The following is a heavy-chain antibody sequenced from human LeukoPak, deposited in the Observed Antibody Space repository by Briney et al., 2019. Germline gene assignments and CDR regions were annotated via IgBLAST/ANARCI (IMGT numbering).Heavy chain of an antibody. D-gene: IGHD5-24*01. CDR3: AREGEMATIDPSIYYFDY. Sequence: ASVKVSCKASGGTLSSYAISWVRQAPGQGLEWMGGIIPIFGTANYAQKFQGRVTITADESTSTAYMELSSLRSEDTAVYYCAREGEMATIDPSIYYFDYWGQGTLVTVSS. V-gene: IGHV1-69*13. CDR1: GGTLSSYA. CDR2: IIPIFGTA. J-gene: IGHJ4*02.